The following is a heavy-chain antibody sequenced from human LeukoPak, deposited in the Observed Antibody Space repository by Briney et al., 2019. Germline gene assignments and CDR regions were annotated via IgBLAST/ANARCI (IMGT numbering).Heavy chain of an antibody. CDR3: ASSLYDILTGYYYYYGMDV. CDR1: GYTFTSYG. CDR2: ISADNGNT. V-gene: IGHV1-18*04. J-gene: IGHJ6*04. D-gene: IGHD3-9*01. Sequence: RWASVKVSCKASGYTFTSYGISWVRQAPGQGLEWMGWISADNGNTNYAQKFQGRVTITRDTSASTAYMELSSLRSEDTAVYYCASSLYDILTGYYYYYGMDVWGKGTTVTVSS.